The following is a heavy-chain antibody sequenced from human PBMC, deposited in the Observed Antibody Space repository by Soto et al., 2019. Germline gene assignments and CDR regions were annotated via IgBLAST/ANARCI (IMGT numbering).Heavy chain of an antibody. CDR3: ARRRLGYGAGYFDL. CDR1: GGAFSSYA. Sequence: QVQLVQSGAVVKKPGTSVKVSCKASGGAFSSYAISWVRQAPGQGLEWMGGNLPLFNISNYAQKFQGRVTIAADEPTSTAYMDLSNMTSEDTAVYYCARRRLGYGAGYFDLWGRVTLITVSS. J-gene: IGHJ2*01. D-gene: IGHD5-18*01. V-gene: IGHV1-69*01. CDR2: NLPLFNIS.